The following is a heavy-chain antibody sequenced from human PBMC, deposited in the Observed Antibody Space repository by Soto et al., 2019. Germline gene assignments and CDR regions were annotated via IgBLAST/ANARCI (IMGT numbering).Heavy chain of an antibody. CDR1: GYTFTSYD. CDR3: TIGLASYYYYYGMDV. V-gene: IGHV1-69*13. CDR2: IIPIFGTA. D-gene: IGHD3-10*01. J-gene: IGHJ6*02. Sequence: SVKDSCKASGYTFTSYDINWVRQATGQGLEWMGGIIPIFGTANYAQKFQGRVTITADESTSTAYMELSSLRSEDTAVYYLTIGLASYYYYYGMDVWGQGTTVTVSS.